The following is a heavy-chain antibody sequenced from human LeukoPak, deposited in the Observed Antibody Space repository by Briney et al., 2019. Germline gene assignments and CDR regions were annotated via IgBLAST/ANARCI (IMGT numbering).Heavy chain of an antibody. J-gene: IGHJ6*02. D-gene: IGHD3-10*01. CDR2: INPNGGGT. Sequence: VASVRVSCKASGYTFTDYYMHWVRQAPGQGREWMGCINPNGGGTNYAEKFQGRVTMNRDTSISTAYMEMSRLRSDDTPVYYCARDDEVLYGSGSYEYYSGMDVWGQGTTVTVSS. V-gene: IGHV1-2*02. CDR1: GYTFTDYY. CDR3: ARDDEVLYGSGSYEYYSGMDV.